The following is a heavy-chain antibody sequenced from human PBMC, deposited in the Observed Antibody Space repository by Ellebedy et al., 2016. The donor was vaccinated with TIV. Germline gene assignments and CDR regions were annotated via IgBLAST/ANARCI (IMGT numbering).Heavy chain of an antibody. CDR3: ARDRDCTGGSCREFPFDY. Sequence: GESLKISCAVSGLTVSVNYMSWVRPAPGKGLEWVSVIYSGGSTFYADSVKGRFTMSRDTSKNTLFLQMNSLRAEDTAVYYCARDRDCTGGSCREFPFDYWGQGTRVTVSS. V-gene: IGHV3-66*01. D-gene: IGHD2-8*02. CDR2: IYSGGST. CDR1: GLTVSVNY. J-gene: IGHJ4*02.